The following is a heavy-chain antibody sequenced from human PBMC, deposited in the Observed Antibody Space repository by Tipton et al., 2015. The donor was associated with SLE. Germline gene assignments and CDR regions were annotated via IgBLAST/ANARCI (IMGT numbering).Heavy chain of an antibody. J-gene: IGHJ4*02. CDR1: GYTFTNYD. V-gene: IGHV1-18*01. Sequence: QSGAEVKEPGASVKVSCKASGYTFTNYDIAWVRQASGQGLEWMGWISTYNGNTKYGQKVQDRVTMTRDTSTSAAYMELRSLRSDDTAVYYCTRGDHSWYFDFWGQGTLVTVSS. D-gene: IGHD2-21*01. CDR3: TRGDHSWYFDF. CDR2: ISTYNGNT.